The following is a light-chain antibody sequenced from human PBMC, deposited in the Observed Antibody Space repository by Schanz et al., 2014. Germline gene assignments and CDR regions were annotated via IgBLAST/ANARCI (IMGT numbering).Light chain of an antibody. Sequence: QSVLTQPRSVSGSPGQSVTISCTGTSSDVGGYNYVSWYQQHPGKAPKVMIYDVSERPSGVPDRFSGSNSGNAASLTVSGLQAEDEADYYCNSYAGSNNWVFGGGTKLTVL. J-gene: IGLJ3*02. CDR1: SSDVGGYNY. CDR3: NSYAGSNNWV. CDR2: DVS. V-gene: IGLV2-11*01.